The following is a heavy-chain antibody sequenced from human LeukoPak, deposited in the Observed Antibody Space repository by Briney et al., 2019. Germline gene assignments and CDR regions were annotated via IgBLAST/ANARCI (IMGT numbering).Heavy chain of an antibody. D-gene: IGHD3-22*01. J-gene: IGHJ4*02. Sequence: SETLSLTCTVSGGSISSSSYYWGWIRQPPGKGLEWIGEINHSGSTNYNPSLKSRVTISVDTSKNQFSLKLSSVTAADTAVYYCARANYYDSSGYYANWGQGTLVTVSS. CDR3: ARANYYDSSGYYAN. CDR1: GGSISSSSYY. V-gene: IGHV4-39*07. CDR2: INHSGST.